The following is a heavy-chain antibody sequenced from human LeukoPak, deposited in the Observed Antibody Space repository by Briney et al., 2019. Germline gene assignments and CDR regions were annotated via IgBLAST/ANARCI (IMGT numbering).Heavy chain of an antibody. Sequence: SETLSLTCTVSGGSTSSYYWSWIPQPAGEGREWIGRIYTSGSTNYNPSLKSRVTMSVDTSKNQFSLKLSSVTAADTAMYWCVRQSRIFGVTRPGYMDVWGKGIMVSVSS. CDR3: VRQSRIFGVTRPGYMDV. J-gene: IGHJ6*04. CDR1: GGSTSSYY. D-gene: IGHD3-3*01. CDR2: IYTSGST. V-gene: IGHV4-4*07.